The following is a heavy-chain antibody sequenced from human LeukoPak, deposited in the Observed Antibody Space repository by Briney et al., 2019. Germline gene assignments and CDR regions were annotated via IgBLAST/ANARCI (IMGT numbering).Heavy chain of an antibody. V-gene: IGHV3-23*01. Sequence: GGSLRLSCAASGFTFSKYDMSWVRQAPGKGLEWVSAMSGSGGTTYYADSVRGRFAISRDNSKNTLYLQMSSLRTEDTALYYCAKVQQLATIYYFDYWGQGSQVTVSS. J-gene: IGHJ4*02. CDR3: AKVQQLATIYYFDY. CDR2: MSGSGGTT. D-gene: IGHD6-13*01. CDR1: GFTFSKYD.